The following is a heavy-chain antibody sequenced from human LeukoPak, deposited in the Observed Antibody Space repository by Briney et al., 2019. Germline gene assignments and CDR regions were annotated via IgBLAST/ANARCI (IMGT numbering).Heavy chain of an antibody. CDR3: ARVPIGGYGVFDY. CDR2: INLNSGGT. D-gene: IGHD5-18*01. CDR1: GYTFTGYY. V-gene: IGHV1-2*02. J-gene: IGHJ4*02. Sequence: GASVKVSCKASGYTFTGYYMHWVRQAPGQGLEWMGWINLNSGGTNYAQKFQGRVTMTRDTSISTAYMELSRLRSDDTAVYYCARVPIGGYGVFDYWAREPWSPSPQ.